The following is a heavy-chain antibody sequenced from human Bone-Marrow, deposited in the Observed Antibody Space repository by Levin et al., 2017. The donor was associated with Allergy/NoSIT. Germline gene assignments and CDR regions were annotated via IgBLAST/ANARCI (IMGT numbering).Heavy chain of an antibody. D-gene: IGHD3-3*01. CDR1: GFTFSSYA. Sequence: GGSLRLSCAASGFTFSSYAMSWVRQAPGKGLEWVSAISGSGGSTYYADSVKGRFTISRDNSKNTLYLQMNSLRAEDTAVYYCAKARYYDFWSGLMPVYYYYYMDVWGKGTTVTVSS. CDR3: AKARYYDFWSGLMPVYYYYYMDV. J-gene: IGHJ6*03. CDR2: ISGSGGST. V-gene: IGHV3-23*01.